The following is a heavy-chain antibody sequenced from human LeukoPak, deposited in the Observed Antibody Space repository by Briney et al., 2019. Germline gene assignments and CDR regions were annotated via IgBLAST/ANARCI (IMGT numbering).Heavy chain of an antibody. Sequence: GGSLRLSCAASGFTFSTCEMNWVRQAPGRGLEWVSYISSSGTTIYYADSVKGRFTISRDNTKNSLYLQMNSLRAEDTAIYYCARDGNCSGGSCYSRWYFDLWGRGTLVTVSS. V-gene: IGHV3-48*03. CDR3: ARDGNCSGGSCYSRWYFDL. CDR2: ISSSGTTI. D-gene: IGHD2-15*01. CDR1: GFTFSTCE. J-gene: IGHJ2*01.